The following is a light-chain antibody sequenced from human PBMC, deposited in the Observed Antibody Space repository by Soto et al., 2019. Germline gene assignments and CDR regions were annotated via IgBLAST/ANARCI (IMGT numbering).Light chain of an antibody. J-gene: IGKJ1*01. CDR2: DAS. CDR1: QSVSSY. Sequence: EILFPQSPATLSLSPGERATLSCRASQSVSSYLAWYQQKAGQAPRLLIYDASNRATGIPARFSGSGSGTDFTLTISRLKPEDFAVYYCQQRSSWPRTFGLGTKVDIK. CDR3: QQRSSWPRT. V-gene: IGKV3-11*01.